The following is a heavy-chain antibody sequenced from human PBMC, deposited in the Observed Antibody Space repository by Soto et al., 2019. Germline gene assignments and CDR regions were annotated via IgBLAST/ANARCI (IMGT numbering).Heavy chain of an antibody. D-gene: IGHD1-26*01. CDR1: GFSLSTSGVG. V-gene: IGHV2-5*02. CDR2: IYWDDDK. J-gene: IGHJ4*02. CDR3: AHSREPRYYFDY. Sequence: VSGPTLVNPTQTLTLTCTFSGFSLSTSGVGVGWIRQPPGKALEWLALIYWDDDKRYSPSLKSRLTITKDTSKNQVVLTMTNMNPLDTGTYYCAHSREPRYYFDYWGQGTLVTVSS.